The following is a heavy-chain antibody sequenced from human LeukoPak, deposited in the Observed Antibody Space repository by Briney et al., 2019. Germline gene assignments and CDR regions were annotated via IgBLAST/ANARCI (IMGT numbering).Heavy chain of an antibody. CDR1: GFTFSSYA. CDR3: ARDPDSSGYYSYFDY. V-gene: IGHV3-30-3*01. D-gene: IGHD3-22*01. CDR2: ISYDGSNK. Sequence: GRSLRLSCAASGFTFSSYAMHWVRQAPGKGLEWVAVISYDGSNKYYADSVKGRFTISRDNSKNTLYLQMNSLRAEDTAVYYCARDPDSSGYYSYFDYWGQGTLVTVSS. J-gene: IGHJ4*02.